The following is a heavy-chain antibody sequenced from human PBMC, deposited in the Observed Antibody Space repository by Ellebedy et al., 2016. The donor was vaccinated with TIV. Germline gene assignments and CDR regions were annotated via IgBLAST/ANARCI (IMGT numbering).Heavy chain of an antibody. J-gene: IGHJ5*02. CDR2: IITIFGTA. V-gene: IGHV1-69*13. Sequence: AASVKVSCKASGGTFSSYAISWVRQAPGQGLEWMGGIITIFGTANYAQKFQGRVTITADESTSTAYMELSSLRFEDTTVYYCARDPYYGSGSYVWFDPWGQGTLVTVSS. CDR3: ARDPYYGSGSYVWFDP. D-gene: IGHD3-10*01. CDR1: GGTFSSYA.